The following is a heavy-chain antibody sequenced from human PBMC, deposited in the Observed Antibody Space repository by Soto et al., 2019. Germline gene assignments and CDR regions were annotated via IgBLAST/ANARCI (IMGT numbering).Heavy chain of an antibody. CDR1: EFTLSNMG. CDR2: ISAGGNTK. J-gene: IGHJ4*02. V-gene: IGHV3-30*18. D-gene: IGHD2-21*01. Sequence: QVQLVESGGGGVQPGTSLKLAGAALEFTLSNMGMHWVRQAPGKGLGWVAVISAGGNTKYYADSVKGRFTISRDNSKNTLFLQMNSLRTEDTAVYYCAKESGGERYAAYFDLWGQGTLVTVSA. CDR3: AKESGGERYAAYFDL.